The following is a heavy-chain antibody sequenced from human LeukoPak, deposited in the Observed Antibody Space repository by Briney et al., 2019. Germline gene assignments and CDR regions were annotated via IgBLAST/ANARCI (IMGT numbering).Heavy chain of an antibody. Sequence: SETLSLTCTVSGGSISSSNYYWGWIRQPPGKGLEWIGSIYYSGSTYYNPSLKSRVTISVDTSKNQFSLKLSSVTAADTAVYYCAILGISDYWGQGTLVTVSS. CDR2: IYYSGST. CDR3: AILGISDY. J-gene: IGHJ4*02. D-gene: IGHD7-27*01. CDR1: GGSISSSNYY. V-gene: IGHV4-39*01.